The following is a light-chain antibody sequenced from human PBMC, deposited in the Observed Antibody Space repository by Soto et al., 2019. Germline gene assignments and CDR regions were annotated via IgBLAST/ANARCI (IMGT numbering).Light chain of an antibody. CDR3: QQYRSSPGT. J-gene: IGKJ1*01. Sequence: EIVLTQSPGTLSLSPGERATLSCMASQSVSSSYLARCQQKPGQAPRHLIYGASSRATGIPDRISGSGSGTAFTLTISRLEPEDFGVYSCQQYRSSPGTFGQGTKVEIK. CDR2: GAS. CDR1: QSVSSSY. V-gene: IGKV3-20*01.